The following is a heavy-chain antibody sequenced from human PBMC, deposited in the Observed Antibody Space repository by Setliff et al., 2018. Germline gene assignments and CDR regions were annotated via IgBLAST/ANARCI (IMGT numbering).Heavy chain of an antibody. V-gene: IGHV1-18*01. J-gene: IGHJ6*03. Sequence: GASVKVSCKTSGYSFTNYGINWVRQAPGQGLEWMGWNSVYAREFQGRVTMTIDTPTSTAYMELSSLRFEDTAVYYCAREGVDTRSSTDYRYYMDVWGKGTTVTVSS. CDR1: GYSFTNYG. CDR3: AREGVDTRSSTDYRYYMDV. CDR2: NSV. D-gene: IGHD5-18*01.